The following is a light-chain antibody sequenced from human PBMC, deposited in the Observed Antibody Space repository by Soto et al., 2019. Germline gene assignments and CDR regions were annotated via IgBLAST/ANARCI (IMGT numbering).Light chain of an antibody. CDR2: GAS. J-gene: IGKJ2*01. Sequence: EIVMTQSSATLSVSPGERATLSCRASQSVSDNLAWYQQKPGQAPRLLIYGASTRATGIPARFSGSGSGTEFTLTISSLQSEDFAVYYCHQSNNWPYTFGQGTKLDIK. V-gene: IGKV3-15*01. CDR1: QSVSDN. CDR3: HQSNNWPYT.